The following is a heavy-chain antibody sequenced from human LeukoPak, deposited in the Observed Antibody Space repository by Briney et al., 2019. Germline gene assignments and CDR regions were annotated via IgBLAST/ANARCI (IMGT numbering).Heavy chain of an antibody. CDR3: ARLVGATTEDY. CDR2: INHRGST. CDR1: GGSFSHDY. J-gene: IGHJ4*02. Sequence: SETLSLTCAVYGGSFSHDYWSLIRQPPGKGLEWIGEINHRGSTNYNPSLKSRVTISVDTSKNQFSLRLSSVTAADTAVYYCARLVGATTEDYWGQGTLVTVSS. V-gene: IGHV4-34*01. D-gene: IGHD1-26*01.